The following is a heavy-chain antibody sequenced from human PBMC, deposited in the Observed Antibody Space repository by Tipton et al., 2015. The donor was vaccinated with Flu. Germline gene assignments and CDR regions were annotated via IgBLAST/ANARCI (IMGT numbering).Heavy chain of an antibody. CDR1: GGSFTGYY. J-gene: IGHJ4*02. V-gene: IGHV4-34*01. D-gene: IGHD5-12*01. Sequence: LRLSCAVSGGSFTGYYWTWIRQPPGKGLEWIGEINDSGSTNYNPSLKSRVTISVDTSKKEFSLKLSSVTAADTAVYYCARFSWVVATSDYWGQGTLVTVSS. CDR2: INDSGST. CDR3: ARFSWVVATSDY.